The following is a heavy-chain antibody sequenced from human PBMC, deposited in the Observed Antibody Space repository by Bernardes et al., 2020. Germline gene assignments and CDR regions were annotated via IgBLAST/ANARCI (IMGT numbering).Heavy chain of an antibody. CDR3: ARGKTNSATGENGGDY. V-gene: IGHV1-46*01. Sequence: ASVKVSCKASGYTFTSYYMHWVRQAPGQGLEWMGIINPSGGSTSYAQKFQGRVTMTRDTSTSTVYMELSSLRSEDTAVYYCARGKTNSATGENGGDYWGQGTLVTVSS. CDR2: INPSGGST. D-gene: IGHD7-27*01. CDR1: GYTFTSYY. J-gene: IGHJ4*02.